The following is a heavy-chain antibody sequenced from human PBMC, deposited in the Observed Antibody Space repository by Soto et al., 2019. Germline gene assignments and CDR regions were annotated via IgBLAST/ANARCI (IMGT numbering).Heavy chain of an antibody. CDR1: GDSISSSYW. J-gene: IGHJ4*02. V-gene: IGHV4-4*02. CDR2: VYHSGRT. D-gene: IGHD3-10*01. CDR3: ARDGEISSFDY. Sequence: QVQLQESGPGLVKPSGTLSLTCAVSGDSISSSYWWRWVRQPPGEGLEWIGEVYHSGRTNYNPSLKSRVTISLDKSKNQFSLKLSSVTAADTAVYYCARDGEISSFDYWGQGTLVTVSS.